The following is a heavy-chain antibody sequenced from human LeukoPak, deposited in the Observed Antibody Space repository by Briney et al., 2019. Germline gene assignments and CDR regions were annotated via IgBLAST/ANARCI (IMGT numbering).Heavy chain of an antibody. CDR1: GGSINSDY. Sequence: PSETLSLTCTVSGGSINSDYWSWVRQPPGKGLEWIGYMYYSGSSTNYNPSLKSRVTISVDRSKNQFSLKLSSVTAADTAVYYCARLAAAGTDYWGQGTLVTVSS. CDR3: ARLAAAGTDY. D-gene: IGHD6-13*01. CDR2: MYYSGSST. J-gene: IGHJ4*02. V-gene: IGHV4-59*08.